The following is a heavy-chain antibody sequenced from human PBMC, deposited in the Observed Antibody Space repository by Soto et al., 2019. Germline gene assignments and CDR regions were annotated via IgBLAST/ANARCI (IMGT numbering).Heavy chain of an antibody. CDR3: ASPVEGAADFDY. CDR1: GYTFTGYA. V-gene: IGHV1-3*01. D-gene: IGHD1-1*01. Sequence: ASVKVSCKASGYTFTGYAMHWVRQAPGQRLEWMGWINAGNGNTKYSQKFQGRVTITRDTSASTAYMELSSLRAEDPAVGYCASPVEGAADFDYWGQGTRVTVSP. CDR2: INAGNGNT. J-gene: IGHJ4*02.